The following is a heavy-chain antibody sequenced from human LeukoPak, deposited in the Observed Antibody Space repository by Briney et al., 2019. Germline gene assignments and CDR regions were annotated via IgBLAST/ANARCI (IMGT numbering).Heavy chain of an antibody. J-gene: IGHJ3*02. CDR3: AKYLAHSSGWLLDAFDI. Sequence: TGGSLRLSCAASGFTFSGYGMHWVRQAPGKGLEWVAVISYDGCNKYYADSVKGRFIISRDNSKNTLYVQMNSLRAEDTAVYYCAKYLAHSSGWLLDAFDIWGQGTMVTVSS. CDR1: GFTFSGYG. D-gene: IGHD6-19*01. CDR2: ISYDGCNK. V-gene: IGHV3-30*18.